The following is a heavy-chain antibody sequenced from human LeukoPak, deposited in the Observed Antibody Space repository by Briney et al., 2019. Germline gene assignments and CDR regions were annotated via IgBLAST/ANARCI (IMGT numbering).Heavy chain of an antibody. D-gene: IGHD6-13*01. J-gene: IGHJ4*02. CDR3: AKDSSTWGNLAGHFDS. Sequence: SETLSLTCTVSGGSIVSHYWNWIRQPAGRGLEWIGRFYASGTTNTSPSLKSRVTMSVDTSKNQFSLKLSSVTAADTAVYYCAKDSSTWGNLAGHFDSWGQGTLVTVSS. CDR2: FYASGTT. CDR1: GGSIVSHY. V-gene: IGHV4-4*07.